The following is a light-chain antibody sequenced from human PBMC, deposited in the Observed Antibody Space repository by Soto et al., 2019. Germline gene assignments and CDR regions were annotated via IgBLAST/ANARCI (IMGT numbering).Light chain of an antibody. J-gene: IGKJ5*01. CDR2: SAS. V-gene: IGKV3-15*01. CDR1: QSLSRN. CDR3: HQYNHWPMT. Sequence: SPSTLSVSPGERATLSCRASQSLSRNLAWYQQRPGQAPRLLISSASTRATGIPARFSGSGSGTEFILTISILQSEDFAVYYCHQYNHWPMTFGQGTRLEIK.